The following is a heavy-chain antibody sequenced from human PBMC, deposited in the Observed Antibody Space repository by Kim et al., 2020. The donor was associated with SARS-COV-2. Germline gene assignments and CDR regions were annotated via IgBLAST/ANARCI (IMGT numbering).Heavy chain of an antibody. CDR2: INAGNGNT. D-gene: IGHD6-13*01. CDR3: ARDRGIAAAGTPDAFDI. J-gene: IGHJ3*02. V-gene: IGHV1-3*01. Sequence: ASVKVSCKASGYTFTSYAMHWVRQAPGQRLEWMGWINAGNGNTKYSQKFQGRVTITRDTSASTAYMELSSLRSEDTAVYYCARDRGIAAAGTPDAFDIWGQGTMVTVSS. CDR1: GYTFTSYA.